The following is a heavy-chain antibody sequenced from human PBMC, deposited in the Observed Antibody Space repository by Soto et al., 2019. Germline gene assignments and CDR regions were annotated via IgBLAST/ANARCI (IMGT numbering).Heavy chain of an antibody. J-gene: IGHJ4*02. Sequence: EVQLVESGGGLVQPGRSLRLYCAASGFTFDDYAMHWVRQAPGKGLGWVSGISWNSGSIGYADSVKGRFTISRDNAKNSLYLQMKSLRAEDTALYYCAKDTARRYAILTGYIDFWGQGTLVTVSS. D-gene: IGHD3-9*01. CDR1: GFTFDDYA. CDR2: ISWNSGSI. CDR3: AKDTARRYAILTGYIDF. V-gene: IGHV3-9*01.